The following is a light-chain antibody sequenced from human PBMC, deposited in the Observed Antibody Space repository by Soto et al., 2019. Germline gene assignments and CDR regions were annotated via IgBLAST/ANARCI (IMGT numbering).Light chain of an antibody. Sequence: DIQMTQSPSTLSASVGDRVTITCRASQSISSWLAWYQQKPGKAHNLLIYKASSLQSGVPSRFSGSGSGTEFTLTISSLQPDDCGTYYCQQYNDKWTFGQGTKVEIK. V-gene: IGKV1-5*03. CDR1: QSISSW. CDR3: QQYNDKWT. J-gene: IGKJ1*01. CDR2: KAS.